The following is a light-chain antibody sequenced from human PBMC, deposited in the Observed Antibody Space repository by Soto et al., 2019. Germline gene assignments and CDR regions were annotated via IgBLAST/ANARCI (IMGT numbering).Light chain of an antibody. CDR1: SSDVGGYNY. V-gene: IGLV2-14*03. CDR2: DVS. Sequence: QSALTQPASVSGSPGQSITISCTGTSSDVGGYNYVSWYRQHPGKAPKLMIYDVSNRPSGVSNRFSGSKSVNTATLTIAGLQAEDEADYYGSSYTSSSTLVVVGGGTKLTVL. J-gene: IGLJ2*01. CDR3: SSYTSSSTLVV.